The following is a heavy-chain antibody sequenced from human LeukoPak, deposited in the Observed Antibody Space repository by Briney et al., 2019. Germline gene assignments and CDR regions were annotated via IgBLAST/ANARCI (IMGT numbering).Heavy chain of an antibody. CDR3: ARGGRRGVRPYIFDY. CDR2: MNPNSGNT. J-gene: IGHJ4*02. CDR1: GYTFTDYY. V-gene: IGHV1-8*02. Sequence: GASVKASCKASGYTFTDYYMHWVRQAPGQGLEWMGWMNPNSGNTGYAQKFQGRVTMTRNTSISTAYMELSSLRSEDTAVYYCARGGRRGVRPYIFDYWGQGTLVTVSS. D-gene: IGHD1-14*01.